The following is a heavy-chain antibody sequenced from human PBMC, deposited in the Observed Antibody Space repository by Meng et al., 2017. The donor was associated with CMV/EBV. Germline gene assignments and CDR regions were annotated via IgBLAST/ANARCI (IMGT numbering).Heavy chain of an antibody. CDR2: ISYDGSNK. CDR3: ARDPRLWVAGANPLYYFDY. J-gene: IGHJ4*02. V-gene: IGHV3-30*04. Sequence: GGSLRLSCAASGFTFSSYAMHWVRQAPGKGLEWAAVISYDGSNKYYADSVKGRFTSPRDNSKNTLYLQMNSLRAEDTAVYYCARDPRLWVAGANPLYYFDYWGQGTLVTVSS. D-gene: IGHD6-19*01. CDR1: GFTFSSYA.